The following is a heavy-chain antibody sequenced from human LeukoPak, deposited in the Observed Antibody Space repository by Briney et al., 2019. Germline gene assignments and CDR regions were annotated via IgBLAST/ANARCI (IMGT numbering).Heavy chain of an antibody. Sequence: SGTLSLTCAVYGGSFSGYYWSWIRQPPGKGLEWIGEINHSGSTNYNPSLKSRVTISVDTSKNQFSLKLRSVTAADTAVYYCATGPYYYDRSVYYYTVWGQGTLVTVSS. CDR2: INHSGST. CDR1: GGSFSGYY. CDR3: ATGPYYYDRSVYYYTV. D-gene: IGHD3-22*01. J-gene: IGHJ4*02. V-gene: IGHV4-34*01.